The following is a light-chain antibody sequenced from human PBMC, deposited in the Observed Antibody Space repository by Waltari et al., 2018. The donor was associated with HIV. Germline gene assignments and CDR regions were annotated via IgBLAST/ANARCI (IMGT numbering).Light chain of an antibody. V-gene: IGLV3-1*01. CDR1: NLGDRY. CDR2: QHD. J-gene: IGLJ1*01. Sequence: SYELTQPPSVSVSPGQTVWITCSGHNLGDRYISWYQQRPGQSPDLIIYQHDKRPSGVPERFSGSTSGNTATLTISGTQPIDEAEYYCQGWDSDTNVFGSGTRVTVL. CDR3: QGWDSDTNV.